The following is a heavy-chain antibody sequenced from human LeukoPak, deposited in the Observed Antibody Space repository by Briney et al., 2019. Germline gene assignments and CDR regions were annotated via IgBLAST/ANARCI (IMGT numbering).Heavy chain of an antibody. CDR1: GFSLSTSGVG. V-gene: IGHV2-5*02. J-gene: IGHJ4*02. CDR2: IYWDDDK. Sequence: SGPTLVNLTQTLTLICTFSGFSLSTSGVGVAWIRQPPGKALEWLALIYWDDDKRYSPSRKSRLTNTKDTSKNQVVLIMTNMDPVDTATYYCAHSSDLYDSSGSYPYYFDYWGQGTLVTVSS. D-gene: IGHD3-22*01. CDR3: AHSSDLYDSSGSYPYYFDY.